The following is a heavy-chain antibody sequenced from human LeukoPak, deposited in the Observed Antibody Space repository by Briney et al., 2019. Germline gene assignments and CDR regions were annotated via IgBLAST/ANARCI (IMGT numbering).Heavy chain of an antibody. CDR1: GYTFTSYG. Sequence: ASVKVPCKASGYTFTSYGISWVRQAPGQGLEWMGWISAYNGNTNYAQKLQGRVTMTTDTSTSTAYMELRSLRSDDTAVYYCARDREYSYGNPIDYWGQGTLVTVSS. D-gene: IGHD5-18*01. J-gene: IGHJ4*02. V-gene: IGHV1-18*01. CDR2: ISAYNGNT. CDR3: ARDREYSYGNPIDY.